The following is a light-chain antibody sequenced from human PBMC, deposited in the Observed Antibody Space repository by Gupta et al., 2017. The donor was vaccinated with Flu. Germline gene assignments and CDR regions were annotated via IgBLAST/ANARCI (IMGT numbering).Light chain of an antibody. V-gene: IGKV3-20*01. CDR1: QSVSSSY. CDR2: GAS. J-gene: IGKJ2*01. CDR3: QQDGSLYI. Sequence: EIVLTQSPGTLSLSPGERATLSCRASQSVSSSYLAWYQQKPGQAPRLLIYGASSRANGIPDRFSGSGSGTDFTLTSSRREPEDFAVYYWQQDGSLYIFGQGTKLEIK.